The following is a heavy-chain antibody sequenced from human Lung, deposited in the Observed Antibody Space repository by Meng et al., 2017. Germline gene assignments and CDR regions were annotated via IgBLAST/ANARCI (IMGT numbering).Heavy chain of an antibody. Sequence: QLHLQESGPGLVKPSETLSLTCTISGGSITSTSSCWGWVRQPPGKGLEWIGSIYYRGSTNYNPSLKSRISMSVDMSKNQFSLKVNSVTAADTAIYYCVISSHNWGQGTLVTVSS. J-gene: IGHJ4*02. CDR3: VISSHN. D-gene: IGHD3-3*02. CDR1: GGSITSTSSC. CDR2: IYYRGST. V-gene: IGHV4-39*07.